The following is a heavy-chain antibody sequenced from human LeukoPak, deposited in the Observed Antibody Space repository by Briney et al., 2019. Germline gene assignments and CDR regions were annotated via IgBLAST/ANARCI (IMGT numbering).Heavy chain of an antibody. J-gene: IGHJ3*02. CDR3: AKDIVVVPAAGNAFDI. Sequence: GGSLRLSCAASGFTFSSYAMTWVRQAPGKGLEWVSSISGSGGGTYYADSVRGRFTLSRDNSKNMLYLQMNSLRAEDTAVYYCAKDIVVVPAAGNAFDIWGQGTMVTVSS. CDR2: ISGSGGGT. D-gene: IGHD2-2*01. CDR1: GFTFSSYA. V-gene: IGHV3-23*01.